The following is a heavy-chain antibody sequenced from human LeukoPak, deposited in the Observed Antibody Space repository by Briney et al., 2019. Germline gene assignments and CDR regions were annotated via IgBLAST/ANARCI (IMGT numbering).Heavy chain of an antibody. D-gene: IGHD3-16*01. CDR3: ARGGGLDV. Sequence: RTGGSLRLSCVASGFTFSDYAMNWVRQAPGKGLEWVSTFKTNSGQVYYAESVRGRFAISRDNAKNSLYLQMSNLRAEDTAVYFCARGGGLDVWGQGATVTVSS. V-gene: IGHV3-21*04. CDR1: GFTFSDYA. J-gene: IGHJ6*02. CDR2: FKTNSGQV.